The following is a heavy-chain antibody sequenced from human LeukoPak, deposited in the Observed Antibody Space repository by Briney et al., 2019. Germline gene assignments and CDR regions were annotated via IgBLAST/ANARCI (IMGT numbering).Heavy chain of an antibody. Sequence: XGLAWVSILYTSGDTDSTDSVKGRFSVSRDNSKNTLYLQMNSLRAEDTAVYYCARRNVGYDYWGQGTLVTVSS. V-gene: IGHV3-53*01. CDR2: LYTSGDT. CDR3: ARRNVGYDY. D-gene: IGHD1-1*01. J-gene: IGHJ4*02.